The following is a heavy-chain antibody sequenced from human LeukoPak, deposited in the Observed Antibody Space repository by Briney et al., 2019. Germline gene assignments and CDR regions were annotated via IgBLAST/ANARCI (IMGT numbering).Heavy chain of an antibody. CDR2: IHYSGTT. V-gene: IGHV4-59*08. Sequence: SETLSLTCTVSGGSISGYYWSWIRQPPGKGLEWIGLIHYSGTTIYNPSLNSRLTISVDTSNNHFSLKLNSVTAADTAVYYCARHYVFVLGGSSFDYWGQGTLVTVSS. CDR3: ARHYVFVLGGSSFDY. J-gene: IGHJ4*02. CDR1: GGSISGYY. D-gene: IGHD3-16*01.